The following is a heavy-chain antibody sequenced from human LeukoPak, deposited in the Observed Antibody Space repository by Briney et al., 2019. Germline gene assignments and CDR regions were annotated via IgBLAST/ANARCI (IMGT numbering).Heavy chain of an antibody. D-gene: IGHD3-10*01. CDR1: GYTLTELS. CDR2: FDPEDGET. J-gene: IGHJ5*02. CDR3: APPPPRAYGSGNWFDP. Sequence: ASVKVSCKVSGYTLTELSMHWVRQAPGKGLEWMGGFDPEDGETIYAQKFQGRVTMTEDTSTDTAYMELRRLRSGDTAVYYCAPPPPRAYGSGNWFDPWGQGTLVTVSS. V-gene: IGHV1-24*01.